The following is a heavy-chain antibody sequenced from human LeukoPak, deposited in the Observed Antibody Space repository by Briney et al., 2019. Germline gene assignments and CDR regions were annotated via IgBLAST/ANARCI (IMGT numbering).Heavy chain of an antibody. J-gene: IGHJ4*02. CDR2: ITVSGGST. CDR3: ARDSTRGAPNYYFDY. V-gene: IGHV3-23*01. D-gene: IGHD3-10*01. CDR1: GFTFSNAW. Sequence: GGSLRLSCAASGFTFSNAWMSWVRQAPGKGLEWVSSITVSGGSTHYADSVKGRFTISRDNSKNTLYLQMNSLRSDDTAVYYCARDSTRGAPNYYFDYWGQGTLVTVSS.